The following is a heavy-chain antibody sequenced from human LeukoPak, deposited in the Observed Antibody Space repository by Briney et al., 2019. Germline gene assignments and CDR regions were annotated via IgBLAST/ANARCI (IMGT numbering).Heavy chain of an antibody. J-gene: IGHJ4*02. D-gene: IGHD4-17*01. V-gene: IGHV3-73*01. CDR2: IRSKANSYAT. CDR1: GFTFSGSA. CDR3: TRTYGDYVDY. Sequence: GGSLRLSCAASGFTFSGSAMHWVRQASGKGLEWVGRIRSKANSYATAYAASVKGRFTISRDDSKSIAYLQMNSLKTEDTAVYYCTRTYGDYVDYWGQGTLVTVSS.